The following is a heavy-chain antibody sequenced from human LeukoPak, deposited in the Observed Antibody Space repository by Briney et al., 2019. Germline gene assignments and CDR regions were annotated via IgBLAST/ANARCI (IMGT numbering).Heavy chain of an antibody. CDR1: GFTLSSYA. V-gene: IGHV3-23*01. J-gene: IGHJ4*02. CDR2: ISGSGGST. CDR3: AKAYTYYYDSSGYYYFDY. Sequence: HAGGSLRLSCAASGFTLSSYAMSWVRQAPGKGLEWVSSISGSGGSTYYADSVKGRFTISRDNSKNTLYLQMNSLRAEDTAVYYCAKAYTYYYDSSGYYYFDYWGQGTLVTVSS. D-gene: IGHD3-22*01.